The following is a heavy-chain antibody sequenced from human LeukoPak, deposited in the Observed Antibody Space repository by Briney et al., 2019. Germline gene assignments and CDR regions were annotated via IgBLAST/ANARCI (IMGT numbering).Heavy chain of an antibody. CDR3: ARHRAYSSSSPFDY. CDR2: IYYTGST. D-gene: IGHD6-6*01. J-gene: IGHJ4*02. CDR1: CGSISRLY. Sequence: SSETLSLTCSVSCGSISRLYWSWIRQPPGKGLEWIGYIYYTGSTNYNPSLKSRVTMFVDMSKNQFSLRLSSVTAADTAVYYCARHRAYSSSSPFDYWGQGTLVTVSS. V-gene: IGHV4-59*08.